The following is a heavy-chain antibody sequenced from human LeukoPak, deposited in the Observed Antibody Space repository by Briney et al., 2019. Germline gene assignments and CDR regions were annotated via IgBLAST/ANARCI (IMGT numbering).Heavy chain of an antibody. CDR3: AKYDESSGWYAPGWFDP. CDR1: GGTFSSYA. Sequence: SVKVSCKASGGTFSSYAISWVRQAPGQGLEWMGGIIPIFGTANYAQKFQGRVTITADESTSTAYMELSSLRAEDTAVYYCAKYDESSGWYAPGWFDPWGQGTLVTVSS. J-gene: IGHJ5*02. V-gene: IGHV1-69*13. CDR2: IIPIFGTA. D-gene: IGHD6-19*01.